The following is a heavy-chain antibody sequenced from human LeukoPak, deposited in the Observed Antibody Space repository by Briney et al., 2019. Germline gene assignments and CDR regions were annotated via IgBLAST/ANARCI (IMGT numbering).Heavy chain of an antibody. J-gene: IGHJ4*02. CDR1: GGTFSSYA. D-gene: IGHD1-14*01. CDR2: IIPIFGIA. V-gene: IGHV1-69*04. CDR3: AREGVPEYYFDY. Sequence: SVKVSYKASGGTFSSYAISWVRQAPGQGLEWMGRIIPIFGIANYAQKFQGRVTITADKSTSTAYMELSSLRSEDTAVYYCAREGVPEYYFDYWGQGTLVTVSS.